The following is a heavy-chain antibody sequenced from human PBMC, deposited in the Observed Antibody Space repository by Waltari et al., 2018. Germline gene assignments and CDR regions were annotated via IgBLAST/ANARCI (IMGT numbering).Heavy chain of an antibody. Sequence: EVQLVESGGGLVQPGRSLRLSCAASGFTFDDSAMHWVRQVPGKGLEWVAGINWNSDSIGYGDSVKGRFTISRDNARNYLYLQMNSLTTEDTALYYCLKKNDEVYDRNGLVYDAFDMWGQGTMVTVSS. CDR2: INWNSDSI. V-gene: IGHV3-9*01. CDR3: LKKNDEVYDRNGLVYDAFDM. J-gene: IGHJ3*02. CDR1: GFTFDDSA. D-gene: IGHD3-22*01.